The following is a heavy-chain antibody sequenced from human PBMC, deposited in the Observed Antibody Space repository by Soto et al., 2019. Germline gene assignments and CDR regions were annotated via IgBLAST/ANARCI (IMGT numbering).Heavy chain of an antibody. J-gene: IGHJ5*02. Sequence: SETLSLTCTVSGGSISSGGYYWSWIRQHPGKGLEWIGYIYYSGSTYYNPSLKSRVTISVDTSKNQFSLKLSSVTAADTAVYYCARDYYSGYDSNNNWFDPWGQGTLVTVSS. CDR3: ARDYYSGYDSNNNWFDP. D-gene: IGHD5-12*01. CDR1: GGSISSGGYY. CDR2: IYYSGST. V-gene: IGHV4-31*03.